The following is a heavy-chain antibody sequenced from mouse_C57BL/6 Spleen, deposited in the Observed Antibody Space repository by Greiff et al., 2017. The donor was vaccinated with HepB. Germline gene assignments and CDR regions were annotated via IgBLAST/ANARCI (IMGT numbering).Heavy chain of an antibody. CDR3: ARSGCLLRYWYFDV. D-gene: IGHD2-3*01. J-gene: IGHJ1*03. V-gene: IGHV1-18*01. CDR2: INPNNGGT. CDR1: GYTFTDYN. Sequence: VQLQQSGPELVKPGASVKIPCKASGYTFTDYNMDWVKQSHGKSLEWIGDINPNNGGTIYNQKFKGKATLTVDKSSSTAYMELRSLTSEDTAVYYCARSGCLLRYWYFDVWGTGTTVTVSS.